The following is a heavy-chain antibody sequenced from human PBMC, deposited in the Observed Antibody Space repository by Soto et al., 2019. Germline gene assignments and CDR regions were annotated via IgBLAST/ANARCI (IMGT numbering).Heavy chain of an antibody. CDR2: IGSDGTAI. V-gene: IGHV3-23*05. D-gene: IGHD6-19*01. J-gene: IGHJ4*02. Sequence: EVQLLESGGGLVQPGGSLRLSCAASGFTFNSYAMSWVRQAPGKGLEWVSAIGSDGTAIQYADPVKGRFTIPKDNSKDMLNLQMNSLRAEDTAVYYCARPGLTVPGTRYFDHWGQGALVTVSS. CDR1: GFTFNSYA. CDR3: ARPGLTVPGTRYFDH.